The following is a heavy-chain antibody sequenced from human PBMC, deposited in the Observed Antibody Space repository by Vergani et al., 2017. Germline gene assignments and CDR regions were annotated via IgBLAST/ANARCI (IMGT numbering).Heavy chain of an antibody. CDR1: GFDFSDYY. Sequence: QVQLVESGGGLVKPGTSLRLSCVTSGFDFSDYYMAWIRQAPGKGPEWIAYISHRGTTISYAESVKGRFTISRDNSKKLLYLQMTSLRADDTALYFCARDYGSSGFQYWGQGTRVTVSS. CDR3: ARDYGSSGFQY. J-gene: IGHJ4*02. D-gene: IGHD3-22*01. CDR2: ISHRGTTI. V-gene: IGHV3-11*04.